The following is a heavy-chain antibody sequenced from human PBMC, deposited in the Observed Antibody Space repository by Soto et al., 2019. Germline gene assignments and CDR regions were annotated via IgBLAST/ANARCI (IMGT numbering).Heavy chain of an antibody. Sequence: ASVKVSCKASGGTFSSYAISWVRQAPGQGLEWMGGIIPIFGTANYAQKFQGRVTITADESTSTAYMELSSLRSEDTAVYYCARTLSYYDSGGYLFYWGQGTLVTVSS. CDR1: GGTFSSYA. V-gene: IGHV1-69*13. CDR2: IIPIFGTA. D-gene: IGHD3-22*01. CDR3: ARTLSYYDSGGYLFY. J-gene: IGHJ4*02.